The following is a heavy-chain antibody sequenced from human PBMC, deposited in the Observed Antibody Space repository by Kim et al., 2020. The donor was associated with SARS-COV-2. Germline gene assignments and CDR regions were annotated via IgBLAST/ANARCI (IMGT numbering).Heavy chain of an antibody. CDR2: IVVGSGNT. V-gene: IGHV1-58*02. D-gene: IGHD3-10*01. CDR3: AADSTYGSGSYYYFDY. Sequence: SVKVSCKASGFTFTSSAMQWVRQARGQRLEWIGWIVVGSGNTNYAQKFQERVTITREMSTSTAYMELSSLRSEDTAVYYCAADSTYGSGSYYYFDYWGQGTLVTVSS. J-gene: IGHJ4*02. CDR1: GFTFTSSA.